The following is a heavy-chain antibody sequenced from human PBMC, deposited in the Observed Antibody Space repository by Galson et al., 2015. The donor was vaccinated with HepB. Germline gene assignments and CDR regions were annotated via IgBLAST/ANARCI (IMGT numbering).Heavy chain of an antibody. J-gene: IGHJ4*02. CDR2: IKSKTNGGTT. CDR1: GFTFSNAW. D-gene: IGHD2-15*01. Sequence: SLRLSCAASGFTFSNAWMSWVRQAPGKGLEWVGRIKSKTNGGTTDYAAPVKGRFTISRDDSKNTLYLQMNSLKTEDTAVYYCTTGRDCSGTSCSPAPDYWGQGTLVTVSS. CDR3: TTGRDCSGTSCSPAPDY. V-gene: IGHV3-15*01.